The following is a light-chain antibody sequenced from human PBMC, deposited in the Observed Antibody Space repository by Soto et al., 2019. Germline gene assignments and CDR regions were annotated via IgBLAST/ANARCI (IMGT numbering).Light chain of an antibody. CDR3: QQYYSYPLT. CDR1: QDIGRY. Sequence: IQMTQSPSTLSGSVGDRVTITCRARQDIGRYVAWYQQKPGRGPKLLIYAASTLQSGVPSRFSGSGSGTDFTLTISCLQSEDFATYYCQQYYSYPLTFGGGTRLEIK. V-gene: IGKV1-8*01. J-gene: IGKJ5*01. CDR2: AAS.